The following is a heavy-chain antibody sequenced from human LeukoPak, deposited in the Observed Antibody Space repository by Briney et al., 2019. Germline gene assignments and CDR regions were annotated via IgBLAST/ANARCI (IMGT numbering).Heavy chain of an antibody. D-gene: IGHD1-7*01. Sequence: SVKVSCKASGGTFSSYAISWVRQAPGQGLEWMGRIIPFFGTANYAQKFKGKVTITTDESTSTAYMELSSLRSEDTAVYYCARTGTTKIQFDPWGQGTLVTVSS. CDR2: IIPFFGTA. V-gene: IGHV1-69*05. CDR3: ARTGTTKIQFDP. CDR1: GGTFSSYA. J-gene: IGHJ5*02.